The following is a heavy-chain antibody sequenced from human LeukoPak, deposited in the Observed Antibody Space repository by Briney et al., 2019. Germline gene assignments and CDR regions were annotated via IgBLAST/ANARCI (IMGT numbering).Heavy chain of an antibody. J-gene: IGHJ4*02. Sequence: SETLSLTCTVSGGSISSSSYYWGWIRQPPGKGLEWIGSIYHSGSTYYNPSLKSRVTISVDTSKNQFSLKLSSVTAADTAVYYCARSYYDSSGSSYWGQGTLVTVSS. D-gene: IGHD3-22*01. CDR3: ARSYYDSSGSSY. CDR2: IYHSGST. CDR1: GGSISSSSYY. V-gene: IGHV4-39*01.